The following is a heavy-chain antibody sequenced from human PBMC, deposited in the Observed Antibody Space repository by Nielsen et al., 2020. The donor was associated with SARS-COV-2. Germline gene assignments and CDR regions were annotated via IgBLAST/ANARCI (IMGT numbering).Heavy chain of an antibody. D-gene: IGHD4-23*01. CDR2: ISGTSRVI. J-gene: IGHJ6*02. Sequence: GESLKISCAASGFTFSNYGINWVRQAPGKGLEWISYISGTSRVIFYADSVRGRFTISRDNANNFLFLHMNSLRDGDTAVYYCARVNAYGGGGSLLYYGMDVWGQGTTVTVSS. V-gene: IGHV3-48*02. CDR1: GFTFSNYG. CDR3: ARVNAYGGGGSLLYYGMDV.